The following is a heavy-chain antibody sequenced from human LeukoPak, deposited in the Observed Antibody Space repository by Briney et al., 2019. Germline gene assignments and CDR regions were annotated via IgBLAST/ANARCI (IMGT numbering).Heavy chain of an antibody. Sequence: SETLSLTCTVSGGSISGYYWSWVRQPPGKGQEWIGYIHDSGNTNYNPSFKSRVTISADTSKNQFSLKLSSVTAADTAVYYCARKYYGRLDPWGQGTLVTVSS. CDR2: IHDSGNT. J-gene: IGHJ5*02. CDR1: GGSISGYY. CDR3: ARKYYGRLDP. V-gene: IGHV4-59*01. D-gene: IGHD3-3*01.